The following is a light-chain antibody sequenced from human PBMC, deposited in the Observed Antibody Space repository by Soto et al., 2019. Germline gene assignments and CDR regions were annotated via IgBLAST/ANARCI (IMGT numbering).Light chain of an antibody. Sequence: EIVLTQSPATLSLSPGERATLSCRASQSVSSYLAWYQQKPGQAPRLLIYDASNRATGIPARFSGSGSGTDFTPTISRLEPEDFALYYCQHYVERSPITFGQGTRLEIK. V-gene: IGKV3-11*01. CDR3: QHYVERSPIT. J-gene: IGKJ5*01. CDR1: QSVSSY. CDR2: DAS.